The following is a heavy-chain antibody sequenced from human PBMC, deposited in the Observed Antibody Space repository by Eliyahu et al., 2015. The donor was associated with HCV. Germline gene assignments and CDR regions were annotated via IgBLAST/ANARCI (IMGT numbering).Heavy chain of an antibody. V-gene: IGHV3-23*01. CDR1: GFTFSSYA. D-gene: IGHD6-6*01. Sequence: EVQLLESGGGLVQPGGSLRLXCAASGFTFSSYAMSWVRQAPGKGLEWVSAISGSGGSTYYADSVKGRFTISRDNSKNTLYLQMNSLRAEDTAVYYCAKPSSPNWYFDLWGRGTLVTVSS. CDR2: ISGSGGST. J-gene: IGHJ2*01. CDR3: AKPSSPNWYFDL.